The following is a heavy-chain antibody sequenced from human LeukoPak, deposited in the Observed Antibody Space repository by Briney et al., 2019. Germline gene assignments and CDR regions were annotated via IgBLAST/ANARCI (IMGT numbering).Heavy chain of an antibody. CDR3: ARDKRGYSSGLFDY. D-gene: IGHD5-18*01. CDR1: GFTFSSYG. CDR2: IWYDGSNK. Sequence: PGGSLRPSCAASGFTFSSYGMHWVRQAPGKGLEWVAVIWYDGSNKYYADSVKGRFTISRDNSKNTLYLQMNSLRAEDTAVYYCARDKRGYSSGLFDYWGQGTLVTVSA. J-gene: IGHJ4*02. V-gene: IGHV3-33*01.